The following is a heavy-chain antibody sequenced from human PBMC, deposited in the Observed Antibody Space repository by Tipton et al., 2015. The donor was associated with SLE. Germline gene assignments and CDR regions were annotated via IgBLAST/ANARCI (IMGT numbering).Heavy chain of an antibody. CDR3: ARGWSSTDY. D-gene: IGHD2-2*01. Sequence: GSLRLSCAASGFTLNDFHFSWIRQAPGKGLEWVSYMSSDGSTMYYADSVKGRFTISRDNANNSLYLQMNSLRAEDTGVYFCARGWSSTDYWGQGALVTVSS. CDR2: MSSDGSTM. J-gene: IGHJ4*02. V-gene: IGHV3-11*04. CDR1: GFTLNDFH.